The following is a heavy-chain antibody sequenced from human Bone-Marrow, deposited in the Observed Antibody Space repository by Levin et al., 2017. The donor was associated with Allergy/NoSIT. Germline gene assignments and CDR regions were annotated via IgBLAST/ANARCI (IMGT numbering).Heavy chain of an antibody. D-gene: IGHD2-15*01. J-gene: IGHJ5*02. CDR1: GYSISSGYY. CDR3: AGAIVTVVVVAATPKGCWFDP. V-gene: IGHV4-38-2*01. Sequence: SQTLSLTCAVSGYSISSGYYWGWIRQPPGKGLEWIGSIYHSGSTYYNPSLKSRVTISVDTSKNQFSLKLSSVTAADTAVYYCAGAIVTVVVVAATPKGCWFDPWGQGTLVTVSS. CDR2: IYHSGST.